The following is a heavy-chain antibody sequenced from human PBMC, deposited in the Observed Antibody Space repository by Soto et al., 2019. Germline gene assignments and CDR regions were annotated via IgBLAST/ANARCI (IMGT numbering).Heavy chain of an antibody. CDR2: IYHSGST. J-gene: IGHJ4*02. CDR1: GGSISSGGYS. V-gene: IGHV4-30-2*01. D-gene: IGHD3-10*01. Sequence: QLQLQESGSGLVKPSQTLSLTCAVSGGSISSGGYSWSWIRQPPGKGLEWIGYIYHSGSTYYNPSLKSRVTISVARSRNQSTLKLGCVTAADTDVYYPARGPPIGYWGQGSLVTVSS. CDR3: ARGPPIGY.